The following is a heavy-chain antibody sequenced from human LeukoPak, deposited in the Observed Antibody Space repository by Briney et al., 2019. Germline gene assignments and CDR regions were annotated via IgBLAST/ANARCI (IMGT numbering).Heavy chain of an antibody. CDR1: GGSISSYY. J-gene: IGHJ4*02. Sequence: SETLSLTCTVSGGSISSYYWSWIRQPPGKGLEWIGYIYYSGSTNYNPSLKSRVTISVDTSKNQFSLKLSSVTAADTAVYYCARGPTWAAKKFDYWGQGTLVTVSS. D-gene: IGHD6-13*01. CDR3: ARGPTWAAKKFDY. V-gene: IGHV4-59*12. CDR2: IYYSGST.